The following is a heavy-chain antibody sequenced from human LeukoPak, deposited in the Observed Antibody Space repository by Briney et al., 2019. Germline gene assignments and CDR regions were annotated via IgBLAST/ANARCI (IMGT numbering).Heavy chain of an antibody. D-gene: IGHD4-17*01. V-gene: IGHV3-30*18. CDR3: AKSMTTVTTIDY. J-gene: IGHJ4*02. Sequence: GGPLRLSCAASGFTFSSYGMHWVRQAPGKGLAWVAVISYDGSNKYYADSVKGRFTISRDNSKNTLYLQMNSLRAEDTAVYYRAKSMTTVTTIDYWGQGTLVTVSS. CDR2: ISYDGSNK. CDR1: GFTFSSYG.